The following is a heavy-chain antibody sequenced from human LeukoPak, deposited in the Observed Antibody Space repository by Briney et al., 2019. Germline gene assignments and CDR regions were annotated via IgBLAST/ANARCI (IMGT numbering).Heavy chain of an antibody. V-gene: IGHV3-30*18. D-gene: IGHD3-22*01. J-gene: IGHJ3*02. Sequence: GGSLRLSCAASGFTFSSYGMHWVRQAPGKGLEWVAVISYDGSNKYYADSVKGRFTISRDNSKNTLYLQMNSLRAEDTAVYYCAKETLPYYYDSSGYFDAFDIWGQGTMVTVSS. CDR1: GFTFSSYG. CDR3: AKETLPYYYDSSGYFDAFDI. CDR2: ISYDGSNK.